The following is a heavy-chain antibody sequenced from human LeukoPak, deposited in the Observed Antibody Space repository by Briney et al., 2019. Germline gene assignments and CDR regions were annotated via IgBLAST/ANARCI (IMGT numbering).Heavy chain of an antibody. D-gene: IGHD1-26*01. CDR3: ARAEVVGAHLRSGYFQH. Sequence: PSGTLSLTCAVSGGSISSSNWWSRVRRPPGKGLEWIGEIYHSGSTNYNPSLKSRVTISVDKSKNQFSLNVSSVTAADTAVYYCARAEVVGAHLRSGYFQHWGQGTLVTVSS. CDR2: IYHSGST. J-gene: IGHJ1*01. CDR1: GGSISSSNW. V-gene: IGHV4-4*02.